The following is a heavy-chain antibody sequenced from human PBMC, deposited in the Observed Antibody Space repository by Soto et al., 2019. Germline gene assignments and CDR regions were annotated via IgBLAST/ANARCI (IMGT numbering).Heavy chain of an antibody. CDR3: ARQRGNYFDY. V-gene: IGHV4-59*01. CDR1: GDSISTFY. Sequence: SETLSLTCTVSGDSISTFYWSWIRQPPGKGLEWIGYIYYTGSTNYNPSLKSRVTMSVDTSKKQFSLKLTSVNAADTAVYYCARQRGNYFDYWGQGTLVTVSS. CDR2: IYYTGST. D-gene: IGHD3-10*01. J-gene: IGHJ4*02.